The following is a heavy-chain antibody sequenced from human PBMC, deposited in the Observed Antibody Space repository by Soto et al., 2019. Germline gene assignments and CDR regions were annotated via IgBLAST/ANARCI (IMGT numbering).Heavy chain of an antibody. CDR2: IYPGDSDT. D-gene: IGHD5-12*01. Sequence: GESLKISCKGSGYSFSSYWIGWVRQMPGKGLEWMGIIYPGDSDTRYSPSFQGQVTMSADKSISTAYLQWSSLQASDTAMYYCARRAREGYNYCDYWGQGTLVTVSS. J-gene: IGHJ4*02. CDR3: ARRAREGYNYCDY. CDR1: GYSFSSYW. V-gene: IGHV5-51*01.